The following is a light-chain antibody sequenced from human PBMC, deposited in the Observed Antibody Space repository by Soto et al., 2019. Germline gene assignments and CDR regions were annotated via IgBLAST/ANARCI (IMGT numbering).Light chain of an antibody. V-gene: IGLV1-40*01. CDR3: QSYDSSLSGFYV. J-gene: IGLJ1*01. Sequence: QSVLTQPPSVSGAPGQRVTISCTGSSSNIGAGYDVHWYQQLPGTAPKLLIYGNSNRPSGVPDRFSGSKSGTSASLAITGFQAEDEADYYCQSYDSSLSGFYVFGTGTKVTDL. CDR1: SSNIGAGYD. CDR2: GNS.